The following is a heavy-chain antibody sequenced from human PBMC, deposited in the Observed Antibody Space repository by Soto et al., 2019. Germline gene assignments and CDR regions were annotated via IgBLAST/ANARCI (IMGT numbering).Heavy chain of an antibody. D-gene: IGHD1-1*01. CDR3: AKYSTTGASRLFDY. CDR1: GFTFRNYA. J-gene: IGHJ4*02. CDR2: TTSSGDFT. Sequence: PGGSLRLSCGASGFTFRNYAVAWIRQAPGKGLEWVSSTTSSGDFTYYADSVKGRFTVSRDNSKNTLYLQMNSLRAEDTATYYCAKYSTTGASRLFDYWGQGTLVTVSS. V-gene: IGHV3-23*01.